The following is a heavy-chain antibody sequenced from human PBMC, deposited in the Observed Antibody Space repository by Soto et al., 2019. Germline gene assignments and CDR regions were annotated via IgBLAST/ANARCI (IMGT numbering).Heavy chain of an antibody. V-gene: IGHV1-18*01. Sequence: QVQLVQSGAEMKKPGASVKVSCKASGYTFSSHGINWVRQAPGQRLEWVGWISADDGYTNYAQNLQDRVIMTTDTSTSTDYMDLTSLRYDDTAVYYCARDVFYWGQGTLVTVSS. CDR1: GYTFSSHG. CDR3: ARDVFY. J-gene: IGHJ4*02. CDR2: ISADDGYT.